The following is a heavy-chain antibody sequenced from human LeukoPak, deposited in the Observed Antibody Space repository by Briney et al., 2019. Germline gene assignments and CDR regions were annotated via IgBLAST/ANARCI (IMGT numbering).Heavy chain of an antibody. CDR2: IVVGSGNT. V-gene: IGHV1-58*02. CDR1: GFTFTSSA. CDR3: AAGPHGGSYHLDY. D-gene: IGHD1-26*01. Sequence: TSVKVSCKASGFTFTSSAMQWVRQARGQRLEWIGWIVVGSGNTNYAQKFQERVTITRDMSTSTAYMELSSLRSEDTAVYYCAAGPHGGSYHLDYWGQGTLVTVSS. J-gene: IGHJ4*02.